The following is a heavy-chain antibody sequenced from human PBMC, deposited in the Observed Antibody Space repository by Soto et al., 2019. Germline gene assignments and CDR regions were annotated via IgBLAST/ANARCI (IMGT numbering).Heavy chain of an antibody. CDR2: IGTAGDT. D-gene: IGHD3-22*01. CDR1: GFTFSSYD. Sequence: PGGSLRLSCAASGFTFSSYDMHWVRQATGKGLEWVSAIGTAGDTYYPGSVKGRFTISRENAKNSLYLQMNSLRAGDTAVYYCARGYYDSSGYALLDPWGQGTLVTVSS. CDR3: ARGYYDSSGYALLDP. V-gene: IGHV3-13*01. J-gene: IGHJ5*02.